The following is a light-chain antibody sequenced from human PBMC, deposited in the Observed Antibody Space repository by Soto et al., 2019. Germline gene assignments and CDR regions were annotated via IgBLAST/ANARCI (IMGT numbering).Light chain of an antibody. Sequence: DVQMTQSPSTLSASVGDRVTITCRASQSISSWLAWYQQKPGKAPKLLIYDASSLESGVPSRFSGSGSGTEFTLTISSLQPDDFATYYCQQYNSAWTFGQRTKAAIK. J-gene: IGKJ1*01. CDR3: QQYNSAWT. V-gene: IGKV1-5*01. CDR1: QSISSW. CDR2: DAS.